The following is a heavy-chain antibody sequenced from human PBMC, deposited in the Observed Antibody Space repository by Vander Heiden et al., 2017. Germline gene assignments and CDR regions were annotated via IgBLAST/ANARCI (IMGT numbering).Heavy chain of an antibody. CDR1: EFIFSSAW. V-gene: IGHV3-15*01. CDR3: TRPYGADHYFDY. CDR2: IKSKADGGTT. D-gene: IGHD3-10*01. J-gene: IGHJ4*02. Sequence: EVQLVESGGGLVKPGGSLRLSCPASEFIFSSAWMSWVRQAPGKGLEWVGRIKSKADGGTTDYAAPVKDRFTIFRDDSKNTLYLQMNSLKTDDTAFYYCTRPYGADHYFDYWGQGAQVTVSS.